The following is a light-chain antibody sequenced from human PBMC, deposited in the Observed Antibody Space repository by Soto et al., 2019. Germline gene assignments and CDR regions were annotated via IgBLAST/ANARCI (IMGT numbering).Light chain of an antibody. J-gene: IGKJ1*01. CDR3: QYWDNYSWT. V-gene: IGKV1-5*03. CDR1: QSITDW. CDR2: KAS. Sequence: DIQMTQSPSTLSASVGDRVTITCRASQSITDWLAWYQQKPGKAPKFLIYKASNLESGVPSRFSGSGSGTEFTPTISSVQPDDFASYYCQYWDNYSWTFGQGTKVEIK.